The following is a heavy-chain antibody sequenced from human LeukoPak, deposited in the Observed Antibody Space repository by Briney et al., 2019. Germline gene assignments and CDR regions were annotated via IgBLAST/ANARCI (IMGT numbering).Heavy chain of an antibody. CDR1: GYSFSSHW. D-gene: IGHD2-2*02. J-gene: IGHJ5*02. V-gene: IGHV5-51*01. CDR2: IYPGDSDT. Sequence: LGESLKISCKGSGYSFSSHWIGWVRQMPGKGLEWMGIIYPGDSDTKYSPSFQGQVTISADKSISTAYLQWSSLKASDTAMYYCARPLLGYCSSASCYTFDPWGQGTLVTVSS. CDR3: ARPLLGYCSSASCYTFDP.